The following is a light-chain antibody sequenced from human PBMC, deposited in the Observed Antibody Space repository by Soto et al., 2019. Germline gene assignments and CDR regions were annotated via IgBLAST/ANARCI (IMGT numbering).Light chain of an antibody. V-gene: IGKV1D-16*01. Sequence: DVQMTQSPSSLSASVGDRVSITCRASQTINNWLAWYQQKPGKAPKSLIYATSTLQSGVPSRFSGSGSGTDFTLTISSLQPEDFATYYCQQYNNFPPTFGGGNRVEIK. CDR1: QTINNW. CDR3: QQYNNFPPT. J-gene: IGKJ4*01. CDR2: ATS.